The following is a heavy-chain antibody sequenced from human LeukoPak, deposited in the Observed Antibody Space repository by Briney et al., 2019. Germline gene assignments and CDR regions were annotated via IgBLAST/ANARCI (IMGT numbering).Heavy chain of an antibody. CDR1: GGTFNSYA. D-gene: IGHD1-26*01. CDR2: IIQIFGTD. CDR3: ASPPGHGPYSGSYYYFDY. J-gene: IGHJ4*02. Sequence: SVKVSCKASGGTFNSYAISWVRQAPGQRLEWIGRIIQIFGTDTYAQKFQGRAAITTNDSTSTASRELSSLRSEDTAVSYCASPPGHGPYSGSYYYFDYWGQGTLVTVSS. V-gene: IGHV1-69*05.